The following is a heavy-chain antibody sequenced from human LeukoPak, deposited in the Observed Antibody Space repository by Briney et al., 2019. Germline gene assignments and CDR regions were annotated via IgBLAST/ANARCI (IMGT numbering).Heavy chain of an antibody. CDR2: INPNSGGT. Sequence: ASVKVSCKASGYTFTGYYMHWVRQAPGQGLEWMGWINPNSGGTNYAQKFQGRVTMTRDTSISTAYMELSRLRSDDTAVYYCARELLEWMGSWYLWDYYYMDVWGKGTTVTVSS. D-gene: IGHD6-13*01. V-gene: IGHV1-2*02. J-gene: IGHJ6*03. CDR1: GYTFTGYY. CDR3: ARELLEWMGSWYLWDYYYMDV.